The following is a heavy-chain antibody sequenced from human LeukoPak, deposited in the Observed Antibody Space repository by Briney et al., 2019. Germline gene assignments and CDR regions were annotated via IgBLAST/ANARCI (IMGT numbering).Heavy chain of an antibody. CDR1: GDSVSSNSAA. D-gene: IGHD5-12*01. CDR2: TYYRSKWYN. J-gene: IGHJ6*02. Sequence: SQTLSLTCAISGDSVSSNSAAWNWIRQSPSRGLEWLGRTYYRSKWYNDYAVSVKSRITINPDTSKNQFSLQLNSVTPEDTAVYYCAIERGYSGYDPGGNLQYYYYGMDVWGQGTTVTVSS. CDR3: AIERGYSGYDPGGNLQYYYYGMDV. V-gene: IGHV6-1*01.